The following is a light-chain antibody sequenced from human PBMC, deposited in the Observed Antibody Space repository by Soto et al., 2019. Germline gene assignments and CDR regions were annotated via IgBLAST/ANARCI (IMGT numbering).Light chain of an antibody. CDR1: QSISSY. V-gene: IGKV1-39*01. CDR2: AAS. Sequence: DIQMTQSPSSLSASVGDRVTITCRASQSISSYLNWYQQKPGKAPKLLIYAASSLQSGGPSRFSGGVAGTDFTLTINSRQHEDFATYYCQQSYSTPYTFGQGTKLEIK. CDR3: QQSYSTPYT. J-gene: IGKJ2*01.